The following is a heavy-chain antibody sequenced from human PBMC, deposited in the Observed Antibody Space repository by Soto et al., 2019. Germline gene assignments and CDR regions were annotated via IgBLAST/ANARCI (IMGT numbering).Heavy chain of an antibody. V-gene: IGHV3-30-3*01. Sequence: QVQLVESGGGVVQPGRSLRLSCAASGFTFSSYAMHWVRRAPGKGLEWVAVISYDGSNKYYADSVKGRFTISRDNSKNTLYLQMNSLRAEDTAVYYCARVEAAPDYYYYGMDVWGQGTTVTVSS. CDR3: ARVEAAPDYYYYGMDV. CDR2: ISYDGSNK. D-gene: IGHD2-15*01. J-gene: IGHJ6*02. CDR1: GFTFSSYA.